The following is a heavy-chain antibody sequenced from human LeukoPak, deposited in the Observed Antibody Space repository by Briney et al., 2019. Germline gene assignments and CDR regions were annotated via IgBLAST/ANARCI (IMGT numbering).Heavy chain of an antibody. D-gene: IGHD3-10*01. Sequence: GGSLRLSCAASGFIFSDYYMSWVRQAPGKGLEWVSYISSSSSYTNYAASVKGRFTISRDNAKNSLYLQMNSLRAEDTAVYYCARHYYGSGSYYSNAFDIWGQGTMVTVSS. J-gene: IGHJ3*02. CDR2: ISSSSSYT. V-gene: IGHV3-11*03. CDR1: GFIFSDYY. CDR3: ARHYYGSGSYYSNAFDI.